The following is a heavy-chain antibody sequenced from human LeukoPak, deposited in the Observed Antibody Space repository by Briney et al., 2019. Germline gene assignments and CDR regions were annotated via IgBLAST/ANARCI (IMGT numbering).Heavy chain of an antibody. Sequence: GGSLRLSCAASGFTFSSYSMNWVRQAPGKGLEWVSSISSSSSYIYYADSVKGRFTISRDNAKNSLYLQMNSLRAEDTAVYYCAREGYCRGGSCYPIDYWGQGTLVTVSS. CDR2: ISSSSSYI. CDR3: AREGYCRGGSCYPIDY. D-gene: IGHD2-15*01. CDR1: GFTFSSYS. V-gene: IGHV3-21*01. J-gene: IGHJ4*02.